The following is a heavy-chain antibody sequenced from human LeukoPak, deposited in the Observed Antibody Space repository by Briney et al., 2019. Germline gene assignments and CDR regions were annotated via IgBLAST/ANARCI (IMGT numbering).Heavy chain of an antibody. Sequence: SETLSLTCTVSDGSISDYYWDWVRQPAGKGLEWIGRLDPSGTTNYSPSLKSRVTMSADTSKNQFSLTLSSVTAADTAVYYCARDRALAKYGDHHYFFDNWGQGILVTVSS. V-gene: IGHV4-4*07. J-gene: IGHJ4*02. D-gene: IGHD4-17*01. CDR1: DGSISDYY. CDR2: LDPSGTT. CDR3: ARDRALAKYGDHHYFFDN.